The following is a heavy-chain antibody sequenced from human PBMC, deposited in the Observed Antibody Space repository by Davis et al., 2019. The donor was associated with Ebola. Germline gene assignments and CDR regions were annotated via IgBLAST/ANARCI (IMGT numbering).Heavy chain of an antibody. CDR1: DFTSIRYD. J-gene: IGHJ4*02. CDR2: ITKSGSHR. CDR3: ARGPHSGYYSRFHH. Sequence: PGGSLRLSCETSDFTSIRYDMNWVRQAPGMGLEWISYITKSGSHRHYADSVKGRFTIFRDNAKNSLYLQMSSLRPEDTAFYYCARGPHSGYYSRFHHWGQGMLVTVSS. D-gene: IGHD2/OR15-2a*01. V-gene: IGHV3-21*04.